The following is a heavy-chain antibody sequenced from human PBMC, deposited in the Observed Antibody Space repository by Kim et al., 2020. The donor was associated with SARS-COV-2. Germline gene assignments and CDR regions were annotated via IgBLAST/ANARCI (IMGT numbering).Heavy chain of an antibody. Sequence: VKGRFNISRENAKNCLYLQMNSLRAEDTALYYCAKDNDLVLICSRAYFDYWGQGTLVTVSS. CDR3: AKDNDLVLICSRAYFDY. J-gene: IGHJ4*02. D-gene: IGHD5-12*01. V-gene: IGHV3-9*01.